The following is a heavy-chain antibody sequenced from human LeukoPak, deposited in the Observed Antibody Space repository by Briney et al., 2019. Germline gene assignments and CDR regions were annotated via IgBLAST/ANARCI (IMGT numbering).Heavy chain of an antibody. Sequence: SVKVSCKASGGTFSSYAISWVRQAPGQGLEWMGGIIPIFGTANYAQKFQGRVTITADKSTSTAYMELSSLRSEDTAVYYCAREGGAHGSGSYNWFDPWGQGTLVTVSS. CDR2: IIPIFGTA. J-gene: IGHJ5*02. CDR1: GGTFSSYA. CDR3: AREGGAHGSGSYNWFDP. V-gene: IGHV1-69*06. D-gene: IGHD3-10*01.